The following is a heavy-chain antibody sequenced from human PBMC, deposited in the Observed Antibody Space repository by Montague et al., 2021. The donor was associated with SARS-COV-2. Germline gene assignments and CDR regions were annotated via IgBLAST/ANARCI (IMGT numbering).Heavy chain of an antibody. J-gene: IGHJ6*02. CDR1: GGSLSGYY. Sequence: SETLSPTCAVYGGSLSGYYWSWIRQPPEKGLEWIGEINHSANTKYNPSLKSPVTISIDTSKNQFSLKMTSVTAADTATYYCASGVYPSGSYYNRYYYGLNIWGQGTTVIVSS. V-gene: IGHV4-34*01. CDR3: ASGVYPSGSYYNRYYYGLNI. CDR2: INHSANT. D-gene: IGHD3-10*01.